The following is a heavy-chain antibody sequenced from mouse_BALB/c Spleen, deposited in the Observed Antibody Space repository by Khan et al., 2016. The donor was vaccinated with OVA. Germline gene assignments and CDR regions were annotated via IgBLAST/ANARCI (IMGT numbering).Heavy chain of an antibody. CDR3: ANDNGLHTDSMDY. D-gene: IGHD1-1*01. CDR1: GFIFTSYW. Sequence: QVQLKESGAELVRPGASVKLSCKTSGFIFTSYWIHWVKQRSGQGLEWLARIYPGTGSTYYHEKFKGKATMTADNSSSTAYMQLSSLKSEDSAVYFSANDNGLHTDSMDYWGQGTAVTVAS. CDR2: IYPGTGST. J-gene: IGHJ4*01. V-gene: IGHV1-76*01.